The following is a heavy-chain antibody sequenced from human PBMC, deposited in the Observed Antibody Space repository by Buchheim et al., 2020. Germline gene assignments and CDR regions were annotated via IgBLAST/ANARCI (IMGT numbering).Heavy chain of an antibody. V-gene: IGHV4-34*01. CDR2: INHSGST. CDR3: ATEFRTMVRGVPRFEP. CDR1: GGSFSGYF. J-gene: IGHJ5*02. D-gene: IGHD3-10*01. Sequence: QVQLQQWGAGLLKPSETLSLTCAVYGGSFSGYFGSWIRQLPGKGMEWIGEINHSGSTNYNPSLKSRVTITVDTSKTQFSLKLSSMTDADTAVHFCATEFRTMVRGVPRFEPWGQGTL.